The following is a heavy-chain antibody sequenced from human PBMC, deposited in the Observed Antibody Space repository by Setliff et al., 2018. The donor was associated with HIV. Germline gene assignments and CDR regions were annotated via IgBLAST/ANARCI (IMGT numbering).Heavy chain of an antibody. CDR2: IYHSGSV. CDR1: GGSISSSNY. V-gene: IGHV4-4*02. J-gene: IGHJ6*03. Sequence: SETLSLTCAVSGGSISSSNYWSWVRQAPGKGLEWIGEIYHSGSVNHNPSLRSRVTMSVDMSKNQFSLRLSSVTAADTAVYYCARGDTTWPTQLLDVWGKGTTVTVS. D-gene: IGHD2-2*01. CDR3: ARGDTTWPTQLLDV.